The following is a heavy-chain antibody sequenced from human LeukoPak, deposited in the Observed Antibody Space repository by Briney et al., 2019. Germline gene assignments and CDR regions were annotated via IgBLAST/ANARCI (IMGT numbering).Heavy chain of an antibody. Sequence: PSETLSLTRTVSGGSMTSGGYYWAWIRQHPGKGLEWIGHIYYSGTTYYNASLRRRLSLSVDTSKTQFALKLSSVTAADTAVYYCARGGAVRQDYYDSGGYYFDFWGQGALVTVSS. CDR3: ARGGAVRQDYYDSGGYYFDF. CDR1: GGSMTSGGYY. D-gene: IGHD3-22*01. J-gene: IGHJ5*01. V-gene: IGHV4-31*03. CDR2: IYYSGTT.